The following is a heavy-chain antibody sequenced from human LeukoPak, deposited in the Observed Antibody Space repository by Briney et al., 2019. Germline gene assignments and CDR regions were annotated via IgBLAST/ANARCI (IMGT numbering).Heavy chain of an antibody. D-gene: IGHD2-2*02. CDR3: ARVVPAAISAGNYFDY. V-gene: IGHV4-59*12. Sequence: SETLSLTCTVSGGSISSYYWSWIRQPPGKGLEWIGYIYYSGSTNYNPSLKSRVTISVDTSKNQFSLKLSSVTAADTAVYYCARVVPAAISAGNYFDYWGQGTLVTVSS. CDR2: IYYSGST. CDR1: GGSISSYY. J-gene: IGHJ4*02.